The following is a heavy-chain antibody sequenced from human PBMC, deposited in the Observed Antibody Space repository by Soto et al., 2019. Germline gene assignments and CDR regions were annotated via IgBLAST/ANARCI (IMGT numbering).Heavy chain of an antibody. J-gene: IGHJ4*02. Sequence: PSETLSLTCTVSGGSISSYYWSWIRQPPGKGLEWIGYIYYSGSTNYNPSLKSRVTISVDTSKNQFSLKLSSVTAADTAVYYCAGVTRDCTNGVCPSGLFDYWGQGTLVTVSS. CDR3: AGVTRDCTNGVCPSGLFDY. D-gene: IGHD2-8*01. CDR1: GGSISSYY. CDR2: IYYSGST. V-gene: IGHV4-59*01.